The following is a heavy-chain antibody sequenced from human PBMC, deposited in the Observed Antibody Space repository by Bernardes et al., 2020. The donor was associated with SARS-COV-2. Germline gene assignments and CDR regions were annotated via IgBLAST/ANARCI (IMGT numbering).Heavy chain of an antibody. CDR1: GFTVSVYW. Sequence: GGSLRLSCAASGFTVSVYWMHWVRQAPGTGLVWVARVNSDGSRLTYADSVKGRFTISRDNAKNTLYLQMNSLRAEDTAVYYCAREEGYVLGLSYHYYGMDVWGQGTTVTVSS. V-gene: IGHV3-74*03. CDR3: AREEGYVLGLSYHYYGMDV. CDR2: VNSDGSRL. J-gene: IGHJ6*02. D-gene: IGHD5-12*01.